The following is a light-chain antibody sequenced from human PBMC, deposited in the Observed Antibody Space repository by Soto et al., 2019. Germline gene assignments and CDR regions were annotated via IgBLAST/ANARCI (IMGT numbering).Light chain of an antibody. CDR1: QSISSY. J-gene: IGKJ1*01. Sequence: DIQMTQSPSSLSASVGDRVTITCRASQSISSYLNWYQQKPGKATKLVIYAASSLQSGVPSRFSGSGSGTDFTLTISSLQPQDFATYYCQQSYSTPRTFGQGTKVEIK. CDR3: QQSYSTPRT. V-gene: IGKV1-39*01. CDR2: AAS.